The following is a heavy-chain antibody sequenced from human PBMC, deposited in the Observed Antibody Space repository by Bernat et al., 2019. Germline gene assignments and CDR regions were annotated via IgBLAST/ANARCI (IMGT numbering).Heavy chain of an antibody. CDR3: ARFIAVAGYYGMDV. V-gene: IGHV1-69*02. J-gene: IGHJ6*02. Sequence: QVQLVQSGAEVKKPGSSVKVSCKASGGTFSSYTISWVRQAPGQGLEWMGRIIPILGIANYAQKFQGRVTITADKSTSTAYMELSSLRSEDTAVYYCARFIAVAGYYGMDVWGQGTTVTVSS. D-gene: IGHD6-19*01. CDR1: GGTFSSYT. CDR2: IIPILGIA.